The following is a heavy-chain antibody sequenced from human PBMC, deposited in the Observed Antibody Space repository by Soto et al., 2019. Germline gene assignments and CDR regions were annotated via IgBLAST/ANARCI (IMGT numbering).Heavy chain of an antibody. CDR3: ARIYDSRGYYYGNNWFDP. D-gene: IGHD3-22*01. Sequence: SETLSLTCTVSGASISSGDYYWSWIRQHPGKGLEWIGYIYYSGSTYYNPSLKSRLTISIDTSKNQFSLKLSSVTAADTAMYYCARIYDSRGYYYGNNWFDPWGQGTLVTVSS. V-gene: IGHV4-31*03. CDR2: IYYSGST. J-gene: IGHJ5*02. CDR1: GASISSGDYY.